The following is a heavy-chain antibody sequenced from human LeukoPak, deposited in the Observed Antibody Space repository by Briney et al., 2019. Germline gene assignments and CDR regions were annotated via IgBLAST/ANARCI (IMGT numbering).Heavy chain of an antibody. CDR1: GYTFTSYY. CDR2: INPNSGGT. Sequence: ASVKVSCKASGYTFTSYYMHWVRQAPGQGLEWMGWINPNSGGTNYAQKFQGRVTMTRDTSTSTAYMELSRLRSDDTAVYYCARASYDSGDYEYFQHWGQGTLVTVSS. J-gene: IGHJ1*01. D-gene: IGHD3-22*01. CDR3: ARASYDSGDYEYFQH. V-gene: IGHV1-2*02.